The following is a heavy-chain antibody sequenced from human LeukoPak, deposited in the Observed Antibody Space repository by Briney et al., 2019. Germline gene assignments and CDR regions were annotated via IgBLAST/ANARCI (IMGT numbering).Heavy chain of an antibody. CDR3: AREPKSLGDLFYIDY. CDR2: ISAYNGNT. Sequence: ASXXVSCKASGFDFTSYGISWVRQAPGQGIEWMGWISAYNGNTHYAQKFQGRVTMTTDTSASTAYMELRSLTSYDTAVYYCAREPKSLGDLFYIDYWGQGMLVAVSS. V-gene: IGHV1-18*01. J-gene: IGHJ4*02. D-gene: IGHD3-16*01. CDR1: GFDFTSYG.